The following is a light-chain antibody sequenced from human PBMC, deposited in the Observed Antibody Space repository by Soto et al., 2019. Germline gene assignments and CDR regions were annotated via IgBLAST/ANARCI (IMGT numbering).Light chain of an antibody. CDR1: SGHSSDA. CDR3: QTWGTGIVV. Sequence: QLVLTQSPSASASLGASVKLTCTLSSGHSSDAIAWHQQQPEKGPRFLMNLNSDGSHTKGDGIPDRFSGSSSGAERYLTISSLQSEDEADYYCQTWGTGIVVFSGGTKLTVL. CDR2: LNSDGSH. V-gene: IGLV4-69*01. J-gene: IGLJ2*01.